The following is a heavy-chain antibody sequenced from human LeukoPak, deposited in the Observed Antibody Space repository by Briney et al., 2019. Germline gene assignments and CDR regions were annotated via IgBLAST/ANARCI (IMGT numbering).Heavy chain of an antibody. CDR2: MNPNSGNT. Sequence: GASVKVSCKASGYTFTSYDINWVRQATGQGLEWMGWMNPNSGNTGYAQKSQGRVTMTRNTSISTAYMELSSLRSEDTAVYYCARGSTTSLAFDIWGQGTMVTVSS. V-gene: IGHV1-8*01. J-gene: IGHJ3*02. CDR3: ARGSTTSLAFDI. CDR1: GYTFTSYD. D-gene: IGHD5/OR15-5a*01.